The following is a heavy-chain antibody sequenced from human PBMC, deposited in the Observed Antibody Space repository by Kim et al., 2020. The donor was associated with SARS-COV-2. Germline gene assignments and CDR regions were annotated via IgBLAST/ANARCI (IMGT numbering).Heavy chain of an antibody. D-gene: IGHD3-9*01. J-gene: IGHJ4*02. V-gene: IGHV3-11*06. Sequence: KGRFTIARDNAKNSLYLQMNRQRAEDTAVYYCASVYKRYYDILTGYYYIDYWGQGTLVTVSS. CDR3: ASVYKRYYDILTGYYYIDY.